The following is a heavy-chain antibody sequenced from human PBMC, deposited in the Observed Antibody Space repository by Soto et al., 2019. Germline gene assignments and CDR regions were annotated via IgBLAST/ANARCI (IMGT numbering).Heavy chain of an antibody. CDR2: ITYDGSST. V-gene: IGHV3-30*18. J-gene: IGHJ4*02. Sequence: QVQMVESGGGVVQPGTSLRLSCVVTGLTFSGYGMHWVRQAPGKGLEWVADITYDGSSTYYADAVKGRFTVSRDNSKNILYLLMTSMRGDDTAMYYCAKDQMGRGWRTLDSWGQGTLVIVSS. CDR1: GLTFSGYG. D-gene: IGHD3-10*01. CDR3: AKDQMGRGWRTLDS.